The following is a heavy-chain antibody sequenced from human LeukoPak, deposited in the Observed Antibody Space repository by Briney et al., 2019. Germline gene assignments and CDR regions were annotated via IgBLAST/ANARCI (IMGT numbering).Heavy chain of an antibody. CDR1: GFTFSSYS. J-gene: IGHJ3*02. CDR2: ISSSSSYI. Sequence: PGGSLRLSCAASGFTFSSYSMNWVRQAPGKGLEWVSSISSSSSYIYYADSVKGRFTISRDNAKNSLYLQMNSLRAEDTAVYYCANSAYDILTGYWSLAAFDIWGQGTMVTVSS. D-gene: IGHD3-9*01. CDR3: ANSAYDILTGYWSLAAFDI. V-gene: IGHV3-21*04.